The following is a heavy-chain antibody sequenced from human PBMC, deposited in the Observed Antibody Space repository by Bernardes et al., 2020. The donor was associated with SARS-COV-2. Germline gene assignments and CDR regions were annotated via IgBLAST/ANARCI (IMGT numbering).Heavy chain of an antibody. Sequence: SESLSLTCTVSGASISSTNYYWGWIRQPPGKGRVWLGSTYSSSSSYYNPSLQRLAMGTVDTSKNQFSLRLSLVTAADTALYYCAGSTCGIECYFGGLRSWEYGRDVWGQGTTVTVSS. J-gene: IGHJ6*02. V-gene: IGHV4-39*01. CDR1: GASISSTNYY. CDR3: AGSTCGIECYFGGLRSWEYGRDV. D-gene: IGHD2-21*01. CDR2: TYSSSSS.